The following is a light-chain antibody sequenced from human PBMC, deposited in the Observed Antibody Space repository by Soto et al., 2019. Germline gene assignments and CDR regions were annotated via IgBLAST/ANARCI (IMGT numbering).Light chain of an antibody. CDR2: GAS. CDR1: QSVSSN. V-gene: IGKV3-15*01. J-gene: IGKJ1*01. Sequence: ELVMTQSPATLSVSPGERATLSCRASQSVSSNLAWYQQKPGQAPRLLIYGASTRAAGIPARFSGSGSGTEFTLTISSLQSEDFAVYYCQQYNNWPPTFGQGTRWIS. CDR3: QQYNNWPPT.